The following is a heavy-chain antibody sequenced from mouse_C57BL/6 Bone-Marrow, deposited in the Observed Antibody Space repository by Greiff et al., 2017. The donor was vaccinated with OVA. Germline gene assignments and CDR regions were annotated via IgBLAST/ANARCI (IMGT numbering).Heavy chain of an antibody. V-gene: IGHV1-52*01. D-gene: IGHD1-1*01. CDR3: ARRDYGSSYVDY. CDR2: IDPSDSET. CDR1: GYTFTSYW. Sequence: QVQLQQPGAELVRPGSSVKLSCKASGYTFTSYWMHWVKQRPIQGLEWIGNIDPSDSETHYNQKFKDKATLTVDKSSSTAYMELRSLTSEDSAVYYCARRDYGSSYVDYWGQGTTLTVSS. J-gene: IGHJ2*01.